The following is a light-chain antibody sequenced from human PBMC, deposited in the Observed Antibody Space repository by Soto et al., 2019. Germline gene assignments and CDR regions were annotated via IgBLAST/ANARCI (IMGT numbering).Light chain of an antibody. CDR3: QQYNSYSQT. CDR2: DAS. J-gene: IGKJ1*01. V-gene: IGKV1-5*01. CDR1: QSISSW. Sequence: DIQMTQSPSTLSASVGDRVTITCRASQSISSWLAWYQQKPGKAPNLLIYDASALESGVPSRFSGRGSGTEFTLTIGSLQPDDFATYYCQQYNSYSQTFGQGTKVEIK.